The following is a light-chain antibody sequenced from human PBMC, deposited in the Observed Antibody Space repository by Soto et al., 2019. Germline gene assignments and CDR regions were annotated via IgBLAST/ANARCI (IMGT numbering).Light chain of an antibody. Sequence: EILLTQSPGTLSLSQGERATLSCRASQTISGNYLAWYQQKPGQAPRLLIYGASNRATGIPERFTGSGSGTDFTLTISRLETQDSAMYYCQQYVISVTFGQGTRLEIK. CDR1: QTISGNY. V-gene: IGKV3-20*01. J-gene: IGKJ5*01. CDR3: QQYVISVT. CDR2: GAS.